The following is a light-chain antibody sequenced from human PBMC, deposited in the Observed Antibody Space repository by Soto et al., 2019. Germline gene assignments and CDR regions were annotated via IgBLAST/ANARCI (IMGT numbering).Light chain of an antibody. CDR1: NIGSNS. CDR2: YDS. V-gene: IGLV3-21*04. CDR3: QVWDSSSDHPEV. Sequence: SYELTQPPSVSVAPGKTARITCGGNNIGSNSVHWYQQKPGQAPVLVIYYDSDRPSGIPERFSGSNSGNTATLTISRVEAGDEADYYCQVWDSSSDHPEVFGGGTKLTVL. J-gene: IGLJ2*01.